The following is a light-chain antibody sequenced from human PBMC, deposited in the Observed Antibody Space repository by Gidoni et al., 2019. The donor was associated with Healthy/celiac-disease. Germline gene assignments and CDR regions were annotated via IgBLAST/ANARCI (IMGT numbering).Light chain of an antibody. Sequence: DIVMTQYPDSLAVSLGERATINCKSSQSVLYSSNNKNYLAWYQQKPGQPPKLLIYWASTRESGVPDRFSGSSSGTDFTLTISILQAEDVAVYYCQQYYSTSYTFGQGTKLEIK. V-gene: IGKV4-1*01. CDR2: WAS. J-gene: IGKJ2*01. CDR3: QQYYSTSYT. CDR1: QSVLYSSNNKNY.